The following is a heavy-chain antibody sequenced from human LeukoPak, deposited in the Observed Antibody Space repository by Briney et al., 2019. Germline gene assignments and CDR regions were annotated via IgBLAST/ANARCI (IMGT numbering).Heavy chain of an antibody. J-gene: IGHJ2*01. CDR2: ISSNGGST. D-gene: IGHD4-17*01. CDR1: GFTFSDYA. Sequence: GGSLRLSCAASGFTFSDYAMHWVRQAPGKGLEYVSVISSNGGSTYYADSVKGRFTISRDNSKNTLYLQMNSLRVEDTAIYYCANNLDYGDSDYWYFDLWGRGTLVTVSS. CDR3: ANNLDYGDSDYWYFDL. V-gene: IGHV3-64*02.